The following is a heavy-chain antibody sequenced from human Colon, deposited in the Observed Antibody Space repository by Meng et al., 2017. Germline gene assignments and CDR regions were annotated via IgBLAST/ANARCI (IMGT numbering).Heavy chain of an antibody. J-gene: IGHJ4*02. CDR3: AGGPWELDY. CDR1: GGTGRSGSHY. CDR2: IDYRRSI. Sequence: QGPLEEQCLVVGTPSDTLPRTRTVNGGTGRSGSHYRSWIRPPAGQGLVWLGYIDYRRSINYYPSLKSRVTMSVDTSKTQFSLNLSSVTAADTAVYYCAGGPWELDYWGQGTLVTVSS. D-gene: IGHD1-26*01. V-gene: IGHV4-61*01.